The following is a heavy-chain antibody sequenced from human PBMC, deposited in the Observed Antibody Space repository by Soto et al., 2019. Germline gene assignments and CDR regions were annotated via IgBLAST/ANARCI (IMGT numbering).Heavy chain of an antibody. CDR1: GGTFSSYA. V-gene: IGHV1-69*01. D-gene: IGHD3-3*01. CDR3: ARGKKIFGVAYYYYYGTDV. CDR2: IIPIFGTA. J-gene: IGHJ6*02. Sequence: QVQLVQSGAEVKKPGSSVKVSCKASGGTFSSYAISWVRQAPGQGLEWMGGIIPIFGTANYAQKFQGRVTITADESTSTAYMELSSLRSEDTAVYYCARGKKIFGVAYYYYYGTDVWRQGTTFTVSS.